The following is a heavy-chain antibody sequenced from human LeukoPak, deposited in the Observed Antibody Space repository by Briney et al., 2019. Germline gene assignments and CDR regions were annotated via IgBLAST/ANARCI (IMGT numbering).Heavy chain of an antibody. J-gene: IGHJ4*02. D-gene: IGHD3-22*01. CDR2: ISGSGGST. CDR3: AKDGEVVVPDY. Sequence: GGSLRLSCAASGFTFTTYWMHWVRQAPGKGLEWVSAISGSGGSTYYADSVKGRFTISRDNSKNTLYLQMNSLRAEDTAVYYCAKDGEVVVPDYWGQGTLVTVSS. V-gene: IGHV3-23*01. CDR1: GFTFTTYW.